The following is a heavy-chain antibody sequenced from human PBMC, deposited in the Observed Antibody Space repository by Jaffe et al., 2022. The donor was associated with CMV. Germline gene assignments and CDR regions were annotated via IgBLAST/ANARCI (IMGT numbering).Heavy chain of an antibody. Sequence: QVQLQESGPGLVKPSETLSLTCTVSGGSISSYYWSWIRQPPGKGLEWIGYIYYSGSTNYNPSLKSRVTISVDTSKNQFSLKLSSVTAADTAVYYCARDSGGLTAEYFQHWGQGTLVTVSS. CDR2: IYYSGST. D-gene: IGHD3-16*01. CDR1: GGSISSYY. J-gene: IGHJ1*01. V-gene: IGHV4-59*01. CDR3: ARDSGGLTAEYFQH.